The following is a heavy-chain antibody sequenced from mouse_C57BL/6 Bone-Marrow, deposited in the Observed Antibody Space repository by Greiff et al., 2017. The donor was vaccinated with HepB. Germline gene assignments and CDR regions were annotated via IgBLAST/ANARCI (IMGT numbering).Heavy chain of an antibody. J-gene: IGHJ1*03. CDR1: GFTFSSYA. V-gene: IGHV5-9-1*02. Sequence: EVKVVESGEGLVKPGGSLKLSCAASGFTFSSYAMSWVRQTPEKRLEWVAYISGGGNYIYYADTVKGRFTISRDNARNTLYLQMSSLKSEDTAMYYCTRDRGGNYWYFDVWGTGTTVTVSS. CDR3: TRDRGGNYWYFDV. CDR2: ISGGGNYI. D-gene: IGHD1-1*02.